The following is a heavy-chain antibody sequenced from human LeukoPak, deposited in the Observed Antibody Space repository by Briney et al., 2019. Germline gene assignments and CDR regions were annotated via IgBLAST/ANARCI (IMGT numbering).Heavy chain of an antibody. CDR2: ISWNSGSI. V-gene: IGHV3-9*01. CDR1: GFTFDDYA. CDR3: AKEALVGSWFDP. D-gene: IGHD1-26*01. Sequence: GGSLRLSCAASGFTFDDYAMHWVWQAPGKGLEWVSGISWNSGSIGYADSVKGRFTISRDNAKNSLYLQMNSLRAEDTALYYCAKEALVGSWFDPWGQGTLVAVSS. J-gene: IGHJ5*02.